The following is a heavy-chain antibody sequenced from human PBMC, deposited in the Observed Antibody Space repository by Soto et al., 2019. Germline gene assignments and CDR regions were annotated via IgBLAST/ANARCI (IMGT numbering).Heavy chain of an antibody. D-gene: IGHD2-21*01. J-gene: IGHJ4*02. Sequence: PGGSLRLSCTASGFTFGDFAMSWFRQAPEKGLEWVGFIKSKAYGGTIEYAASVKGRFTISRDDSKSIAYLQMNSLKTEDTALYYCTRNSRSLLVGIGDSWGPGSLVTVSS. CDR2: IKSKAYGGTI. CDR1: GFTFGDFA. V-gene: IGHV3-49*03. CDR3: TRNSRSLLVGIGDS.